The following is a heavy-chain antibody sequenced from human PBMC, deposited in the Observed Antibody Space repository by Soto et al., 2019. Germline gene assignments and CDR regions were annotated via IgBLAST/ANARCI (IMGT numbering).Heavy chain of an antibody. Sequence: QVQLVQSGAEVKKPGASVKVSCKASGDTFTDYYIHWVRQAPGQGLEWMGTVNPSGGHTTYAQHFLGRMTMTRDTYTSTLYMERTSLTSEDTAVYYCARGGHVVVATAALDDWGQGTLVTVSS. CDR3: ARGGHVVVATAALDD. J-gene: IGHJ4*02. CDR1: GDTFTDYY. D-gene: IGHD2-21*02. V-gene: IGHV1-46*01. CDR2: VNPSGGHT.